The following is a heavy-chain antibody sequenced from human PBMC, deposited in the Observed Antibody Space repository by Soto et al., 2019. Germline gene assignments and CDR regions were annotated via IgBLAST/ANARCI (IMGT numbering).Heavy chain of an antibody. CDR2: ISSSGSTI. J-gene: IGHJ6*02. CDR1: GFTFSSYE. Sequence: EVQLVESGGGLVQPGGSLRLSCAASGFTFSSYEMNWVRQAPGKGLEWVSYISSSGSTIYYADSVKGRFTISRDNAKNSLYLQMNSLRAEDTAVYYCAREGRRLPYDFWSGTPGYYGMDVWGQGTTVTVSS. V-gene: IGHV3-48*03. CDR3: AREGRRLPYDFWSGTPGYYGMDV. D-gene: IGHD3-3*01.